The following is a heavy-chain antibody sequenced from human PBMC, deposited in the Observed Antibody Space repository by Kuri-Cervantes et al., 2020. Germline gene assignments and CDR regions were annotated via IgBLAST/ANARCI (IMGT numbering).Heavy chain of an antibody. CDR1: GYTFTSYA. CDR2: IIPIFGTA. J-gene: IGHJ6*03. V-gene: IGHV1-69*06. D-gene: IGHD2-2*02. Sequence: SVKVSCKASGYTFTSYAMNWVRQAPGQGLEWMGGIIPIFGTANYAQKFQGRVTITADKSTSTAYMELSSLRSEDTAAYYCARGDVVPAAISFYYYMDVWGKGTTVTVSS. CDR3: ARGDVVPAAISFYYYMDV.